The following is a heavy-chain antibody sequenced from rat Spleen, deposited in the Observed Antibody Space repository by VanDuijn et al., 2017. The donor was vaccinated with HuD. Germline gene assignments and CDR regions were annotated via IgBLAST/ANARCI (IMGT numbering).Heavy chain of an antibody. Sequence: QVQLMESGPGLVQPSQTLSLTCTVSGFSLTSYGVSWVRQPPGKGLEWIGAIWSGGSTDYNSALKSRLSISRDTSKSQVFLKMSSLQTEDTATYYCARDGDYPGTPDYWGQGTLVTVSS. CDR2: IWSGGST. V-gene: IGHV2-4*01. D-gene: IGHD1-4*01. CDR3: ARDGDYPGTPDY. J-gene: IGHJ3*01. CDR1: GFSLTSYG.